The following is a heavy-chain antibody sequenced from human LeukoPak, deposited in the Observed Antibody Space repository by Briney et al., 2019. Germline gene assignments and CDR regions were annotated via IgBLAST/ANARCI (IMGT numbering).Heavy chain of an antibody. V-gene: IGHV4-34*01. CDR2: INHSGST. D-gene: IGHD4-23*01. Sequence: TSETLSLTCAVYGGSFSGYYWSWIRQPPGKGLEWIGEINHSGSTNYNPSLKSRVTISVDTSKNQFSLKLSSVTAADTAVYYCARDKVVTPLDYWGQGTLVTVPS. CDR1: GGSFSGYY. CDR3: ARDKVVTPLDY. J-gene: IGHJ4*02.